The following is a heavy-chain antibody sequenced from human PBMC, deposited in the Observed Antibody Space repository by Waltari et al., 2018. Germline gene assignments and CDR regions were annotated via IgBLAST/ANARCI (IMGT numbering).Heavy chain of an antibody. D-gene: IGHD6-13*01. CDR2: IYTSGST. CDR1: GGSISSGSYY. Sequence: QVQLQESGPGLVKPSQTLSLPCTVSGGSISSGSYYWSWIRQPAGKGLEWIGYIYTSGSTNYNPSLKSRVTISVDTSKNQFSLKLSSVTAADTAVYYCAREWYSINYFDYWGQGTLVTVSS. J-gene: IGHJ4*02. V-gene: IGHV4-61*09. CDR3: AREWYSINYFDY.